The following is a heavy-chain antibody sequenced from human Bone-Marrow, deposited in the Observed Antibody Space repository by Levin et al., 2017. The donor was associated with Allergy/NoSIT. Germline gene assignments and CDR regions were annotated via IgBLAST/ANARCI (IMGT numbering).Heavy chain of an antibody. D-gene: IGHD6-25*01. J-gene: IGHJ4*02. V-gene: IGHV2-5*02. Sequence: ESGPTLVKPTQTLTLTCTFSGFSLSTSGVGVGWVRQPPGKALDWLALIYWDDDKRYSPSLKSRLTITKDTSKNQVVLTMTNMDPVDTATYYCAQSTAPRILINWGQGTLVTVSS. CDR3: AQSTAPRILIN. CDR1: GFSLSTSGVG. CDR2: IYWDDDK.